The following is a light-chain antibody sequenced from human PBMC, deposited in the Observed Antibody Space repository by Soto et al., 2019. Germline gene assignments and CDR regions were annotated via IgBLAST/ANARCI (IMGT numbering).Light chain of an antibody. CDR3: QQYNTSPYT. V-gene: IGKV1-5*01. CDR1: QSISSW. CDR2: DAS. J-gene: IGKJ2*01. Sequence: DIQMTQSPSTLSASVGDRVTITCRASQSISSWLAWYQQKPGQAPKLLIYDASGLESGVPSRFSGSGSGTEFTLSISSLQPDDFATYYCQQYNTSPYTFGQGTKLEI.